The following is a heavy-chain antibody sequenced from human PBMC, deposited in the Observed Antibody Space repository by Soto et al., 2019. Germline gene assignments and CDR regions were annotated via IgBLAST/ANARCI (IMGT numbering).Heavy chain of an antibody. V-gene: IGHV4-31*11. J-gene: IGHJ4*02. Sequence: SETLSLTCVVSGDSISDGPYFWTWIRQPPGKGLEWVGYILFNGITYYSPSLKSRLTISVDTSKNHFSLSLTSVTAADTAIYYCARESGITGTRAFSHWGQGILVTVSS. D-gene: IGHD1-20*01. CDR3: ARESGITGTRAFSH. CDR1: GDSISDGPYF. CDR2: ILFNGIT.